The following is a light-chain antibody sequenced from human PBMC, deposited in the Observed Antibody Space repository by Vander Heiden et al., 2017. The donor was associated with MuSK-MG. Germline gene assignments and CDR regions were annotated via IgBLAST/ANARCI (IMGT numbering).Light chain of an antibody. V-gene: IGKV3-15*01. CDR1: QSVTKN. CDR3: QQYNNWPPWT. Sequence: EIVMTQSPATLSVSPGERVTLSCRASQSVTKNLAWYQQRPGQAPRLLIFGASTRATGIPARFSGSGSETEFTLTITSLQAEDFAVYYCQQYNNWPPWTFGQGTKVEIK. CDR2: GAS. J-gene: IGKJ1*01.